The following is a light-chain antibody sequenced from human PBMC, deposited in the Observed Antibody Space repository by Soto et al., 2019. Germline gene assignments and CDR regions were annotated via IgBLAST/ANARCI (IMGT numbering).Light chain of an antibody. V-gene: IGLV1-51*01. CDR1: SSNIGGNS. J-gene: IGLJ1*01. CDR2: DDD. Sequence: QSVMTQPPSVSAAPGQRVTISCSGSSSNIGGNSVSWYQQLPGTAPKLLIYDDDKRPSGIPDRFSGSKSGTSATLGITGFQTGDDADYYCGSWYSSLSAYVFGTGTKLTVL. CDR3: GSWYSSLSAYV.